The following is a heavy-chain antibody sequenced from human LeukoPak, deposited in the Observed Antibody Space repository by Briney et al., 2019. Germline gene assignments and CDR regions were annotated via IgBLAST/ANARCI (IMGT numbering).Heavy chain of an antibody. Sequence: GASVKVSCKASGYTFTSYTIHWVRQAPGQRLEWMGWINAGNGNTMYSQKFQGRVTITRDTSASTAYMELSSLRSEDTAVYYCARGEGYFYGSGSYPQWGQGTLVTVSS. CDR1: GYTFTSYT. V-gene: IGHV1-3*01. CDR2: INAGNGNT. J-gene: IGHJ4*02. CDR3: ARGEGYFYGSGSYPQ. D-gene: IGHD3-10*01.